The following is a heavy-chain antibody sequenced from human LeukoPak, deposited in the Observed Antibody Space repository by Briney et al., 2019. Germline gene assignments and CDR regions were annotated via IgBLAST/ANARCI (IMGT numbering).Heavy chain of an antibody. CDR1: GFTFDDYG. D-gene: IGHD3-16*01. Sequence: GGSLRLSCAASGFTFDDYGMTWVRQVPGKGLEWVSSINWNGGSTGYADSVKGRFTISRDNAKNSLYLQMNSLRAEDTALYYCARGRGETYRVTYEYYYYMDVWGKGTTVTVSS. V-gene: IGHV3-20*04. CDR2: INWNGGST. J-gene: IGHJ6*03. CDR3: ARGRGETYRVTYEYYYYMDV.